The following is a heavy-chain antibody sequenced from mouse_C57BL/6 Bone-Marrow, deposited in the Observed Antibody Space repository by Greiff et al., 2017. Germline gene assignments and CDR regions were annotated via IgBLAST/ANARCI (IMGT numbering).Heavy chain of an antibody. CDR2: IYPRSGNT. CDR3: ARLRVYYYGSSFAWFAY. CDR1: GYTFTSYG. J-gene: IGHJ3*01. D-gene: IGHD1-1*01. Sequence: QVQLQQSGAELARPGASVKLSCKASGYTFTSYGISWVKQRTGQGLEWIGEIYPRSGNTYYNEKFKGKATLTADKSSSTAYMELRSLTSEDSAVYFCARLRVYYYGSSFAWFAYGGQGTLVTVSA. V-gene: IGHV1-81*01.